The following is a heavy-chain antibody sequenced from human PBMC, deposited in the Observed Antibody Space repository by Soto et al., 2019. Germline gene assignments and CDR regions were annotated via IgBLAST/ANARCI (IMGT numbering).Heavy chain of an antibody. J-gene: IGHJ6*02. CDR3: ARGTPQSYSSSTGYYYYGMDV. D-gene: IGHD6-6*01. CDR2: INPNSGGT. Sequence: ASVKVSCKASGYTFTGYYMHWVRQAPGQGLEWMGWINPNSGGTNYAQKFQGWVTMTRDTSISTAYMELSRLRSDDTAVYYCARGTPQSYSSSTGYYYYGMDVWGQGTTVTVSS. V-gene: IGHV1-2*04. CDR1: GYTFTGYY.